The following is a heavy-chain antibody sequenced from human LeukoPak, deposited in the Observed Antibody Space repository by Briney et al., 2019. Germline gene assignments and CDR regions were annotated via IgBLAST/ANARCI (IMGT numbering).Heavy chain of an antibody. CDR1: GFPFSSYS. CDR2: INSSSSTI. D-gene: IGHD6-19*01. V-gene: IGHV3-48*01. J-gene: IGHJ4*02. CDR3: ARRPAGYSSGFTPKYYFDY. Sequence: GSLRLSFAASGFPFSSYSMNWVRQAPGKGLEWVSYINSSSSTIYYTDSVKGRFTISRDNAKNSLYLQMNSLRAEDTAVYYCARRPAGYSSGFTPKYYFDYWGQGTLVTVSS.